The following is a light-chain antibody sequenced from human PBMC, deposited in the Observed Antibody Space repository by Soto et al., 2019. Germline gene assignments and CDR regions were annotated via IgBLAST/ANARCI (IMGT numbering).Light chain of an antibody. CDR2: GAS. J-gene: IGKJ2*01. CDR1: QSVSSSF. CDR3: QQYDSSPYT. V-gene: IGKV3-20*01. Sequence: ETVLTQSPGTLSLSPGEGATLSCRASQSVSSSFLAWYQQKPGQAPRLLIYGASSRATGIPDRFSGSGSGTDFTLTISRLEPEDFAVYYCQQYDSSPYTFGQGTKLEIK.